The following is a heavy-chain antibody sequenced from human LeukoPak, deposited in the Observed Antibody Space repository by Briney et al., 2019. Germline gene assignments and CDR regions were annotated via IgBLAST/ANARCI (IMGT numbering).Heavy chain of an antibody. D-gene: IGHD3-22*01. J-gene: IGHJ4*02. CDR2: ISGSGGST. CDR1: GLTFSNYA. V-gene: IGHV3-23*01. CDR3: AKDLYYDSSGLDY. Sequence: GGSLRLSCAASGLTFSNYAMSWVRQAPGKGLEWVSTISGSGGSTYYADSVKGRFTISRDNSKNTLYLEMNSLRAEDTAVYYCAKDLYYDSSGLDYWAQGTLVTASS.